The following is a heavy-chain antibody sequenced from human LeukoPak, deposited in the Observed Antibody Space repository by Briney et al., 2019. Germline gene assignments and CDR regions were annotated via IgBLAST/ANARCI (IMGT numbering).Heavy chain of an antibody. Sequence: GRSRTLAWAAAGFRFDTYGMHWVRQAPGKGLEWVAFIRYDGTDEFHADSVKGRFSIYRDNCKNTLFLQMNSLRVEDSAVYYCAKDGEWGITLVRGAIKRRWGLDFWGQGTLVTVSS. J-gene: IGHJ4*02. V-gene: IGHV3-30*02. D-gene: IGHD3-10*01. CDR2: IRYDGTDE. CDR1: GFRFDTYG. CDR3: AKDGEWGITLVRGAIKRRWGLDF.